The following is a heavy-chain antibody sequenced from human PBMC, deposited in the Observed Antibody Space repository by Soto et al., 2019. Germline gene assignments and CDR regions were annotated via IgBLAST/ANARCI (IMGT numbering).Heavy chain of an antibody. Sequence: GGSLRLSCAASGFTFSNYAMSWVRQAPGEGLEWVSTISGSDGSAYYADSVKGRFTISRDISKNTLYLQMNSLRAEDTAIYYCAKERSSGYYFFDYWGQGTLVTVSS. D-gene: IGHD5-12*01. CDR3: AKERSSGYYFFDY. V-gene: IGHV3-23*01. CDR1: GFTFSNYA. J-gene: IGHJ4*02. CDR2: ISGSDGSA.